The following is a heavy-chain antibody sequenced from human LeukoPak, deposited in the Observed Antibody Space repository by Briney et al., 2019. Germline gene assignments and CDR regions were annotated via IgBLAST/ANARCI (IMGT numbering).Heavy chain of an antibody. CDR1: GGSFSGYY. V-gene: IGHV4-34*01. Sequence: PSETLPTCAVYGGSFSGYYWSWFRQPPGKGLEGIGEINHSGSTNYNPSLKSRVTISVDTSKNQFSLKLSSVTAADTAVYYCARGVRRGYSAELDYWGQGTLVTVSS. J-gene: IGHJ4*02. CDR3: ARGVRRGYSAELDY. CDR2: INHSGST. D-gene: IGHD5-18*01.